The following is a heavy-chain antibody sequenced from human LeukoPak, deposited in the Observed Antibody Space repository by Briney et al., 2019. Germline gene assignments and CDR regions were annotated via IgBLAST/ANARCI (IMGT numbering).Heavy chain of an antibody. J-gene: IGHJ4*02. Sequence: HPGGSLRLSCAASGFNFSNYWVTWVRQAPGKGLEWVSNIKQDGSEKYYVDSVKGRFTISRDNSKNTLYLQMNSLRAEDTAVYYCAKAVTFGGALFDYWGQGTLVTVSS. CDR3: AKAVTFGGALFDY. CDR1: GFNFSNYW. V-gene: IGHV3-7*03. D-gene: IGHD3-16*01. CDR2: IKQDGSEK.